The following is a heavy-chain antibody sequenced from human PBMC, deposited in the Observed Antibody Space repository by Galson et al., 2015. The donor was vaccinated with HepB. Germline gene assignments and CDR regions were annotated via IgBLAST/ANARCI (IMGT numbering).Heavy chain of an antibody. J-gene: IGHJ3*02. CDR3: ATPYYDSSGYPDMTPDDAFDI. V-gene: IGHV1-24*01. CDR2: FDPEDGET. Sequence: SVKVSCKVSGYTLTDLSMHCVRQAPGKGLEWMGGFDPEDGETIYAQKFQGRVTMTEDTSTDTAYMELSSLRSEDTAVYYCATPYYDSSGYPDMTPDDAFDIWGQGTMVTVSS. D-gene: IGHD3-22*01. CDR1: GYTLTDLS.